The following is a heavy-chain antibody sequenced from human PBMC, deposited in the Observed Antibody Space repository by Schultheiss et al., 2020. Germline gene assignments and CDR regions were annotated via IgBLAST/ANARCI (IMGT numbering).Heavy chain of an antibody. CDR1: GFTFNEYA. Sequence: GSLRLSCAASGFTFNEYAMSWVRQAPGKGLEWVSAISGSGSTIYYADSVKGRFTISRDNAKNSLYLQMNSLRAEDTAVYYCAKIETIFGFDPWGQGSLVTGSS. CDR2: ISGSGSTI. J-gene: IGHJ5*02. CDR3: AKIETIFGFDP. D-gene: IGHD3-3*01. V-gene: IGHV3-11*01.